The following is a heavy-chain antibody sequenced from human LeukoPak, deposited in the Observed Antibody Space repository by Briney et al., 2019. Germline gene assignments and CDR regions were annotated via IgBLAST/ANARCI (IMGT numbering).Heavy chain of an antibody. J-gene: IGHJ6*02. Sequence: ASVKVSCKASGYTFTGYYMHWVRQAPGQGLEWMGWINPNSGGTNCAQKFQGRVTMTRDTSISTAYMELSRLRSDDTAVYYCARDLFLEYSSPYYYYYYGMDVWGQGTTVTVSS. CDR2: INPNSGGT. CDR1: GYTFTGYY. V-gene: IGHV1-2*02. D-gene: IGHD6-6*01. CDR3: ARDLFLEYSSPYYYYYYGMDV.